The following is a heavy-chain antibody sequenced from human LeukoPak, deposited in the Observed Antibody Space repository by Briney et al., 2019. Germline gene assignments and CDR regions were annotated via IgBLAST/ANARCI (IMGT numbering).Heavy chain of an antibody. CDR3: ARGVSFHDY. CDR1: GYTFTSYD. D-gene: IGHD2-2*01. Sequence: GASVEVSCKASGYTFTSYDINWVRQATGQGLEWMGWMNPNSGNTGYAQKFQGRVTITRNTSISTAYMELSSLRPEDTAVYYCARGVSFHDYWGQGTLVTVSS. V-gene: IGHV1-8*03. J-gene: IGHJ4*02. CDR2: MNPNSGNT.